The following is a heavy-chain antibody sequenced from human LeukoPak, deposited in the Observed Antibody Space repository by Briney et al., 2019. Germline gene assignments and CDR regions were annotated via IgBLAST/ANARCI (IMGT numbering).Heavy chain of an antibody. V-gene: IGHV3-9*01. Sequence: GGSLRLSCAASGFTFDDYAMHWVRQAPGKGLEWVSGISWNSGSIGYADSVKGRFTISRDNAKNSLYLQMNSLRAEDTALYYCAKDFFWFGELSLYYFDYWGQGTLVTVSS. J-gene: IGHJ4*02. D-gene: IGHD3-10*01. CDR2: ISWNSGSI. CDR1: GFTFDDYA. CDR3: AKDFFWFGELSLYYFDY.